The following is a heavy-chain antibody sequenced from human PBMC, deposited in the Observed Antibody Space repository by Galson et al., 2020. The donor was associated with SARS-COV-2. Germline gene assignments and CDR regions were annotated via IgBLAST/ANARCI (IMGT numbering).Heavy chain of an antibody. J-gene: IGHJ2*01. V-gene: IGHV4-34*01. D-gene: IGHD2-21*01. Sequence: SETLSLTCAVYGGSFSAYYWTWIRQPPGKGPEWIGEITHSGTINYNPSLKSRVTISIDTSKNQFSLKLTSVTAADTAVYYCARPPDCAGECHCAHWYFDLWGRGTPGAVSS. CDR2: ITHSGTI. CDR3: ARPPDCAGECHCAHWYFDL. CDR1: GGSFSAYY.